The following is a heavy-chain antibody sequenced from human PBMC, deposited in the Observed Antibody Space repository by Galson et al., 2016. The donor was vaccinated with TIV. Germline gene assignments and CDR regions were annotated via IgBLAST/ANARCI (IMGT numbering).Heavy chain of an antibody. Sequence: SVKVSCKASGYNFIGYYVHWVRQAPGQGLEWMAVINPRNGGTTYSEKFQGRISVTRDTAASTVYMALSSLTSGDTAVFYCATFSGGRGPLDYWGQGTLVTVSS. CDR3: ATFSGGRGPLDY. D-gene: IGHD2-15*01. V-gene: IGHV1-46*01. J-gene: IGHJ4*02. CDR2: INPRNGGT. CDR1: GYNFIGYY.